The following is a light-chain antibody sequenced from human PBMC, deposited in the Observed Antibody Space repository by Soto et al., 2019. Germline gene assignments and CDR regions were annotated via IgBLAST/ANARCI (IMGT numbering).Light chain of an antibody. CDR2: KSS. Sequence: IQMTQSPSTLSASEGDRVTISCRASQSVSIWLAWYQQKPGRAPKLLIYKSSILESGVPSRFSGSGSGTEFTLTISSLQPDDFATYYCQQYKSYSSWTFGQGTKVDIK. V-gene: IGKV1-5*03. CDR3: QQYKSYSSWT. J-gene: IGKJ1*01. CDR1: QSVSIW.